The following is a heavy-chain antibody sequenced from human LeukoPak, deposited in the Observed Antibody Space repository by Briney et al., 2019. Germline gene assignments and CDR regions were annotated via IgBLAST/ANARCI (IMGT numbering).Heavy chain of an antibody. CDR1: GGSISSYY. Sequence: PSETLSLTCTVSGGSISSYYWSWIRQPPGKGLEWIGYIYYSGSTNYNPSLKSRVTISVDTSKNQFSLKLSSVTAAGTAVYYCARHISGSYDYWGQGTLVTVSS. J-gene: IGHJ4*02. V-gene: IGHV4-59*08. CDR2: IYYSGST. CDR3: ARHISGSYDY. D-gene: IGHD1-26*01.